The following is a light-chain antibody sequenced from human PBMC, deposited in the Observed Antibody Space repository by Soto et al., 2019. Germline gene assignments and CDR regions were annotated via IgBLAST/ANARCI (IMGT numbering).Light chain of an antibody. CDR2: DVT. Sequence: QSVLTQPASVFGSPGQSITISCTGTSSDVGAYNYVSWYQQHPGKAPKLIIYDVTNRPSGVSNRFSGSKSGNTASLTISGLQAEDEADYYCSSYTRSSTLVFGGGTKLTVL. J-gene: IGLJ2*01. CDR1: SSDVGAYNY. CDR3: SSYTRSSTLV. V-gene: IGLV2-14*01.